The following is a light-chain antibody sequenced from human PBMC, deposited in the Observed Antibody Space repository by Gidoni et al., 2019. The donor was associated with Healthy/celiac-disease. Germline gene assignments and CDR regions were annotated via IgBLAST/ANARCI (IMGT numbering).Light chain of an antibody. Sequence: EIVLTQSPATLSLSPGERATLSCRASQSVSSYLAWYQQKPGQAPRLLIYDASNRATCIPARFSGRGSGTDFTLPISSLEPEDFAVYYCQQRSNWPPSITFGQGTRLEIK. CDR3: QQRSNWPPSIT. CDR1: QSVSSY. J-gene: IGKJ5*01. CDR2: DAS. V-gene: IGKV3-11*01.